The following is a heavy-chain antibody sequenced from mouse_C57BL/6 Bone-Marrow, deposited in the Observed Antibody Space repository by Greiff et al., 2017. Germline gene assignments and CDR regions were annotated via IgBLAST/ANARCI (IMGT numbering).Heavy chain of an antibody. CDR3: ARGRRRWYFDV. J-gene: IGHJ1*03. V-gene: IGHV1-64*01. Sequence: QVQLQQPGAELVKLGASVKLSCKASGYTFTSYWMHWVKQRPGQGLAWIGMIHPNSGSTNYNEKFTGKATLTVDKSSSTAYMQLSSLTSEDSAVYYCARGRRRWYFDVWGTGTTVTVSS. CDR2: IHPNSGST. CDR1: GYTFTSYW.